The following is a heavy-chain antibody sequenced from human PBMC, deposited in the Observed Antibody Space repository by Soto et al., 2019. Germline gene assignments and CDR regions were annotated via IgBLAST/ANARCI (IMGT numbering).Heavy chain of an antibody. V-gene: IGHV4-59*01. CDR1: AASISSYY. Sequence: PSEPLSLTCTVSAASISSYYWSWIRQPPGKGLEWIGFITFSGSTDYNPSLKSRVTISADTSKKQFSLKLTSVTAADTAVYYCARGAVGKQQLGGPHSLDYCGPVPLFT. CDR2: ITFSGST. D-gene: IGHD6-13*01. CDR3: ARGAVGKQQLGGPHSLDY. J-gene: IGHJ4*02.